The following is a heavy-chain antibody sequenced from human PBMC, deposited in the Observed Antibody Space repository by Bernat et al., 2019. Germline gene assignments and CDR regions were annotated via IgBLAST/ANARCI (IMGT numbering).Heavy chain of an antibody. D-gene: IGHD2-2*01. CDR1: GFSFSDFY. V-gene: IGHV3-11*06. Sequence: QVQLVESGGGLVKPGGSLRLSCTASGFSFSDFYMSWIRQAPGKGLEWVSFISSSSSYTNCVDSVKGRFTISRDNAKNSLYLQMNSLRAEDTAMYYCARESRQLPIWGLGTLVTVSS. CDR2: ISSSSSYT. CDR3: ARESRQLPI. J-gene: IGHJ4*02.